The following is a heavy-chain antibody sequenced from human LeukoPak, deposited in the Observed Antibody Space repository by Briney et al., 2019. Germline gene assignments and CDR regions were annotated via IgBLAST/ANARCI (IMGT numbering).Heavy chain of an antibody. CDR1: GFTFSSYS. Sequence: GGSLRLSCAASGFTFSSYSMNWVRQAPGKGLEWVSSISSSSTYIYYVDSVKGRFTISRDNAKNSLYLQMNSLRAEDTAVYYCARDDSSIAARLDHWGQGTLVTVSS. V-gene: IGHV3-21*01. D-gene: IGHD6-6*01. CDR2: ISSSSTYI. J-gene: IGHJ5*02. CDR3: ARDDSSIAARLDH.